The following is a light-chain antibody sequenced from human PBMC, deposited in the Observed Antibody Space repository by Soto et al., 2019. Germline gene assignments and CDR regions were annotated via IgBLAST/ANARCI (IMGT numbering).Light chain of an antibody. V-gene: IGLV1-47*01. CDR1: SSNIGSNY. J-gene: IGLJ1*01. Sequence: QSVLTQPPSASGTPGQRVTISCSGSSSNIGSNYVYWYQQLPGTAPKLLIYRNNQRPSGLPARFSGSRSGTSASLAISGLRSEDEADYYCAAWDDSLSVHFGTGTNVTVL. CDR2: RNN. CDR3: AAWDDSLSVH.